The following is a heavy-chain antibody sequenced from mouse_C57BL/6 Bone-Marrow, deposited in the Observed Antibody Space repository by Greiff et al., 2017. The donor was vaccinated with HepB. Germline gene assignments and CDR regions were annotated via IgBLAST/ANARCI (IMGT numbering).Heavy chain of an antibody. CDR3: ARRIPLGYYGSSCDY. D-gene: IGHD1-1*01. V-gene: IGHV1-67*01. Sequence: VQLQQSGPELVRPGVSVKISCKGSGYTFTDYAMHWVKQSHAKSLEWIGVISTYYGDASYNQKFTDKATMTVDKSSSTAYMELARLTSEDSAVYYCARRIPLGYYGSSCDYWGQGTTLTVSS. CDR2: ISTYYGDA. CDR1: GYTFTDYA. J-gene: IGHJ2*01.